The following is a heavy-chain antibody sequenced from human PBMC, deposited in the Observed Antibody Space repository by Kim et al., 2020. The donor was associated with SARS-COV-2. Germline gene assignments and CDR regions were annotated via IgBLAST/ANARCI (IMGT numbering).Heavy chain of an antibody. Sequence: SETLSLTCTVSGGSVSSGSYYWSWIRQPPGKGLEWIGYIYYSGSTNYNPSLKSRVTISVDTSKNQFSLKLSSVTAADTAVYYCASREVTMVRGVIKGFDLWGRGTLVTVSS. D-gene: IGHD3-10*01. V-gene: IGHV4-61*01. CDR1: GGSVSSGSYY. J-gene: IGHJ2*01. CDR3: ASREVTMVRGVIKGFDL. CDR2: IYYSGST.